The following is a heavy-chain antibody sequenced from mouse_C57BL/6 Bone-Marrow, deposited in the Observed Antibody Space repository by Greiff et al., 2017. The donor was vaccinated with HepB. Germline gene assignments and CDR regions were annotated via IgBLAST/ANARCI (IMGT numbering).Heavy chain of an antibody. V-gene: IGHV1-55*01. J-gene: IGHJ1*03. CDR2: IYPGSGST. D-gene: IGHD2-4*01. Sequence: QVQLQQSGAELVKPGASVKMSCKASGYTFTSYWITWVKQRPGQGLEWIGDIYPGSGSTNYNEKFKSKATLTVDTSSSTAYMQLSSLTSEDSAVYYCASGDYDYDRGYFDVWGTGTTVTVSS. CDR1: GYTFTSYW. CDR3: ASGDYDYDRGYFDV.